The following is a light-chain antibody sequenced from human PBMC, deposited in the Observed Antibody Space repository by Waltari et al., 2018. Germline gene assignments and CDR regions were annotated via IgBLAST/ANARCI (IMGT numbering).Light chain of an antibody. V-gene: IGKV3-20*01. J-gene: IGKJ1*01. CDR1: QSISRY. CDR2: AAS. CDR3: QNHERLPAM. Sequence: EIVLTQSPGTLSLSPRERATPSCRASQSISRYLAWYQQKPGQAPRLLTDAASSRATGIPDRFSGSGSGTDFSLTISRLEPEDFAVYYCQNHERLPAMFGQGTKVEIK.